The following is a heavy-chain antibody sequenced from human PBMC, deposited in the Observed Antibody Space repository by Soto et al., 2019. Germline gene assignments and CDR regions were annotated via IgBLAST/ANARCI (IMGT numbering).Heavy chain of an antibody. CDR2: IYYSGST. D-gene: IGHD3-22*01. CDR3: VRVGPWVPYYYDSSPYTFENWFDP. Sequence: SETLSLTCTVSGGSISSGGYYWSWIRQHPGKGLEWIGYIYYSGSTYYNPSLNSRVTLSIDMTNNHVSLILNAVTAADTAVYYCVRVGPWVPYYYDSSPYTFENWFDPWGQGTLGTVSS. CDR1: GGSISSGGYY. J-gene: IGHJ5*02. V-gene: IGHV4-31*03.